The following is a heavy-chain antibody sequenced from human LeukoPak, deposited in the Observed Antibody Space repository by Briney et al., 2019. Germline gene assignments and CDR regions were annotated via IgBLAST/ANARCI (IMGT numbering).Heavy chain of an antibody. CDR2: ISGSGDST. J-gene: IGHJ4*02. CDR1: GFTFSSYA. CDR3: AKVDTAMVTVDY. V-gene: IGHV3-23*01. D-gene: IGHD5-18*01. Sequence: EGSLRLSCAASGFTFSSYAMSWVRQAPGKGLEWVSAISGSGDSTYYADSVKGRFTISRDNSKNTLYLQMNSLRAEDTAVYYCAKVDTAMVTVDYWGQGTLVTVSS.